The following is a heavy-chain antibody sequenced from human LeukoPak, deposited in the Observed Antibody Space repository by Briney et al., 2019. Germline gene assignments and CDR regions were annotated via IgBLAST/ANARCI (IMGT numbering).Heavy chain of an antibody. D-gene: IGHD4-17*01. Sequence: SETLSLTCTVSGGSISSYYWSWIRQPAGKGLEWIGRIYTNGSTNYNPSLKSRVTVSVDTSKNQFSLKLSSVTAADTAVYYCAGNYGDYPYYYGMDVWGQGTTVTVSS. CDR3: AGNYGDYPYYYGMDV. CDR2: IYTNGST. J-gene: IGHJ6*02. CDR1: GGSISSYY. V-gene: IGHV4-4*07.